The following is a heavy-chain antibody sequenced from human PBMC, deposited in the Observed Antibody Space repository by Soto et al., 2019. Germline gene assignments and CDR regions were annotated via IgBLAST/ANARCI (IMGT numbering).Heavy chain of an antibody. D-gene: IGHD2-15*01. CDR2: IYYSGST. V-gene: IGHV4-31*03. J-gene: IGHJ3*01. Sequence: QVQLQESGPGLVKPSQTLSLTCTVSGGSISSGGYYWSWIRQHPGKGLEWIGYIYYSGSTYYNPSLRSRVTISVDTSKNQFSLKLSSVTAADTAVYYCARGGIVVVVAARDAFDFWGQGTMVTVSS. CDR3: ARGGIVVVVAARDAFDF. CDR1: GGSISSGGYY.